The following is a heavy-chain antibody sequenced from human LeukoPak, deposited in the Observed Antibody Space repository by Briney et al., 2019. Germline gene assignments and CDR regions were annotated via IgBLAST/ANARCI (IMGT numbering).Heavy chain of an antibody. D-gene: IGHD3-16*01. CDR3: ATERLKYFEH. Sequence: GGSLRLSCAASGFSFYDYTLHWVRQSPGKGPEWVSLITRDGGSTMYADSVKGRFTISRDTSTNSLFLEMNSLRVEDTALYYCATERLKYFEHWGQGTLATVSS. J-gene: IGHJ4*02. CDR1: GFSFYDYT. V-gene: IGHV3-43*01. CDR2: ITRDGGST.